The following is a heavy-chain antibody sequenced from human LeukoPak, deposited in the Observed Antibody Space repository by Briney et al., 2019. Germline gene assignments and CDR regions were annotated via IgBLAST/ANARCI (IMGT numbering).Heavy chain of an antibody. CDR1: GFTVRTFY. D-gene: IGHD7-27*01. CDR3: AKDAHNWGLDY. CDR2: ISSAGAT. Sequence: GGSLRPSCAASGFTVRTFYMAWVRQAPGKGLECVSVISSAGATDYADSVKGRFTFSRDISKNMLYLQMNSLRPDDTAVYYCAKDAHNWGLDYWGQGALVTVSS. J-gene: IGHJ4*02. V-gene: IGHV3-66*02.